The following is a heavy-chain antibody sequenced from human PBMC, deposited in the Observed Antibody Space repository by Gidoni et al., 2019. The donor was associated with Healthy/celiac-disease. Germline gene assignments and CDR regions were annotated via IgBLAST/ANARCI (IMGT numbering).Heavy chain of an antibody. CDR1: GFSLSTSGVG. CDR3: AQRLMVRGGGAFDI. Sequence: QITLKESGPTLVKPTQTLTLTCTFSGFSLSTSGVGVGWIRQPPGKALEWLALIYWDDDKRYSPSLKSRLTITKDTSKNQVVLTMTNMDPVDTATYYCAQRLMVRGGGAFDIWGQGTMVTVSS. CDR2: IYWDDDK. J-gene: IGHJ3*02. V-gene: IGHV2-5*02. D-gene: IGHD3-10*01.